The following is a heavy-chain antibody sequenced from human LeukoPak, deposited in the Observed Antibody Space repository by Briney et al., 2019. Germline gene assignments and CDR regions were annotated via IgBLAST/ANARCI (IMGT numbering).Heavy chain of an antibody. Sequence: GGSLRLSCAASGFTLSDYHMNWVRQAPGKGLEWVSYISSGSSTMFYADSVKGRFTISRDNAKNTPYLQMNSLRAKVPAVYYCAIGPYYLYMDVWGKGTTVTVPS. CDR1: GFTLSDYH. V-gene: IGHV3-48*04. CDR2: ISSGSSTM. J-gene: IGHJ6*03. CDR3: AIGPYYLYMDV.